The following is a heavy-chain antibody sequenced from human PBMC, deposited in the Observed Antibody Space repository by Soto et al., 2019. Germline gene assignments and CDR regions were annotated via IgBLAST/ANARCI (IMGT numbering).Heavy chain of an antibody. D-gene: IGHD3-10*01. Sequence: PGGSLRLSCAASGFTFSSYWMHWVRQVPGKGLLWVSRIDEYGSTINYADSVKGRFTISGDNARNTLYLEMNSLRAEDTALYYCTRDIGGKGAYWGPGTLVTVSS. J-gene: IGHJ4*02. V-gene: IGHV3-74*01. CDR3: TRDIGGKGAY. CDR1: GFTFSSYW. CDR2: IDEYGSTI.